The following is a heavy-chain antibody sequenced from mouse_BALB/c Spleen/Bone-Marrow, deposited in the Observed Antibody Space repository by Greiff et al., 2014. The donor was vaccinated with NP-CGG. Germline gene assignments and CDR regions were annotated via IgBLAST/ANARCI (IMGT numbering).Heavy chain of an antibody. V-gene: IGHV1-19*01. CDR2: VNPYNGGT. Sequence: VQLQQPGPELVKPGASVKMSCKASGYTFTDYHMDWVKQSHGESFEWIGRVNPYNGGTSYNQKFKGKATLTVDKSSSTAYMELNSLTSEDSAVYYCARGNYYGNWFAYWGQGTLVTVSA. CDR1: GYTFTDYH. J-gene: IGHJ3*01. CDR3: ARGNYYGNWFAY. D-gene: IGHD2-1*01.